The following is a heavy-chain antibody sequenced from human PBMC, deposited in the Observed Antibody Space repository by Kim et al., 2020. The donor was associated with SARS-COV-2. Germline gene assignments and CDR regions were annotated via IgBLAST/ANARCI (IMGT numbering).Heavy chain of an antibody. V-gene: IGHV3-30-3*01. CDR1: GFTFSSYA. D-gene: IGHD1-26*01. J-gene: IGHJ6*02. CDR3: ARDGGYVGYYGMDV. Sequence: GGSLRLSCAASGFTFSSYAMHWVRQAPGKGLEWVAVISYDGSNKYYADSVKGRFTISRDNSKNTLYLQMNSLRAEDTAVYYCARDGGYVGYYGMDVWGQGTTVTVSS. CDR2: ISYDGSNK.